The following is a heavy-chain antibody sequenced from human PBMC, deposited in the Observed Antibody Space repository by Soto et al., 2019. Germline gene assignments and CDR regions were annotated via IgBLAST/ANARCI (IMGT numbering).Heavy chain of an antibody. V-gene: IGHV1-18*04. CDR2: ISAYNGNT. CDR3: AKDIVKYTYGACDY. CDR1: GYTFTSYG. J-gene: IGHJ4*02. Sequence: ASVKVSCKASGYTFTSYGISWVRQAPGQGLEWMGWISAYNGNTNYAQKLQGRVTMTTDTSTSTAYMELNSLRTEDTAVYYCAKDIVKYTYGACDYWGQGVLVTVSS. D-gene: IGHD5-18*01.